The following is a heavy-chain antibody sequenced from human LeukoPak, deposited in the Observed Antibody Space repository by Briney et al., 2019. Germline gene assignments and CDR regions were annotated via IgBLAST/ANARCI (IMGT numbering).Heavy chain of an antibody. CDR2: ISGSGGST. CDR1: GFTFSSYA. V-gene: IGHV3-23*01. D-gene: IGHD2-15*01. CDR3: ARLLGYCSGGSCLNWFDP. J-gene: IGHJ5*02. Sequence: GGSLRLSCAASGFTFSSYAMSWVRQAPGKGLEWVSAISGSGGSTYYADSVKGRFTISRDNSKNTLYLQMNSLRAEDTAVYYCARLLGYCSGGSCLNWFDPWGQGTLVTVSS.